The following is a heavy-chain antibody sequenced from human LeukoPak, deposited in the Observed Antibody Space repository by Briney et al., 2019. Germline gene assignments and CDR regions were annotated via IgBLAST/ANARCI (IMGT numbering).Heavy chain of an antibody. Sequence: SETLSLTCAVYGGSFSDYYWSWIRQSPGKGLEWIGEINHSGSTNYNPSLKSRVTISVDTSKNQFSLKLSSVTAADTAVYYCARREYSGSYGIDYWGQGTLVTVSS. V-gene: IGHV4-34*01. D-gene: IGHD1-26*01. CDR3: ARREYSGSYGIDY. CDR1: GGSFSDYY. CDR2: INHSGST. J-gene: IGHJ4*02.